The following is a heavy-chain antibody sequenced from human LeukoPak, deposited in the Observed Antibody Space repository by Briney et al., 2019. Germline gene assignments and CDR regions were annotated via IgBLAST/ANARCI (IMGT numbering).Heavy chain of an antibody. J-gene: IGHJ6*02. CDR1: GYTFTKYY. V-gene: IGHV1-46*01. CDR3: ARGRGYSGYSPRNPQNYGMDV. Sequence: ASVKVSCKASGYTFTKYYIHWARQAPGQGLDWMGLINPTGGTTTYAQKFQGRVTMTRDTSTSTVYMELSSLRSEDTAVYYCARGRGYSGYSPRNPQNYGMDVWGQGTTVTVSS. D-gene: IGHD5-12*01. CDR2: INPTGGTT.